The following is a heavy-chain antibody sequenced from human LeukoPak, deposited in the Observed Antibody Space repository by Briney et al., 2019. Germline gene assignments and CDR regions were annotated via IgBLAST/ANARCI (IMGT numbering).Heavy chain of an antibody. V-gene: IGHV3-64*01. CDR3: ARGLYWCNPLDY. D-gene: IGHD2-8*01. J-gene: IGHJ4*02. Sequence: GGSLRLSCAASGFTFSSYGMHGVRQAPGKGLEYVSGISTNGGSTYYATSVKGRFSISRDNSKNTLYLQMGSLRAEDMALYYCARGLYWCNPLDYWGKGTLVTVSS. CDR2: ISTNGGST. CDR1: GFTFSSYG.